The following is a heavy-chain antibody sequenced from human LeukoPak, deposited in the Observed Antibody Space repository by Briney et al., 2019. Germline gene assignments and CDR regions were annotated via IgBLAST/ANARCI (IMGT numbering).Heavy chain of an antibody. CDR2: INPSGGST. CDR3: ARDVGYCSSTSCPEYYFDY. Sequence: ASVKVSCKASVYTFTSYYMHWVRQAPGQRREWMGIINPSGGSTSYAQKFQGRVTMNRDTSTSTVYMELSSLRSEDTAVYYCARDVGYCSSTSCPEYYFDYWGQGTLVTVSS. D-gene: IGHD2-2*01. CDR1: VYTFTSYY. V-gene: IGHV1-46*03. J-gene: IGHJ4*02.